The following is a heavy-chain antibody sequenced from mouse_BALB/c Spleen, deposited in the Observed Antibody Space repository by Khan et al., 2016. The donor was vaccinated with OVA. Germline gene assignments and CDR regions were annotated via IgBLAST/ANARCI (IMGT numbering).Heavy chain of an antibody. J-gene: IGHJ4*01. CDR2: IWRGGST. Sequence: QVQLKQSGPGLVQPSQSLSITCTVSGFSLTNFGVHWVRQSPGKGLEWLGVIWRGGSTDYNAAFISGLSITKDNSKSHVFFKMHSMQTDDTAIYYCAKSLYGSSYDDAMDYWGQGTSVTVSS. CDR1: GFSLTNFG. CDR3: AKSLYGSSYDDAMDY. V-gene: IGHV2-5*01. D-gene: IGHD1-1*01.